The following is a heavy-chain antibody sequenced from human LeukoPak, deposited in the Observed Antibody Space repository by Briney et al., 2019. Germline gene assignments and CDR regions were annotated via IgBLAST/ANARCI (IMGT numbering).Heavy chain of an antibody. CDR1: GYTFTGYY. D-gene: IGHD2-2*01. Sequence: GASVKVSCKASGYTFTGYYMHWVRQAPGQGLEWMGWINPNSGGTNYAQKFQGRVTMTRDTSISTAYMELSRLRSDDTAVYYCARKYCSSTSCYAVGVNWFDPWGQGTLVTVSS. V-gene: IGHV1-2*02. J-gene: IGHJ5*02. CDR2: INPNSGGT. CDR3: ARKYCSSTSCYAVGVNWFDP.